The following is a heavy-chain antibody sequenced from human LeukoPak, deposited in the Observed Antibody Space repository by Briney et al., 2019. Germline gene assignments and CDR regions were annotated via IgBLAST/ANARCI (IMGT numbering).Heavy chain of an antibody. D-gene: IGHD3-22*01. CDR2: VSYSGST. J-gene: IGHJ2*01. CDR3: ARRDSSSYLFYER. V-gene: IGHV4-59*08. Sequence: SSETLSLTCTVSGASISSDYWSWIRQPPGKGLESIGYVSYSGSTNYNPSLKSRVTISVDTSKSQFSLKLNSVTAADTAVYFCARRDSSSYLFYERWGRGTLVTVSS. CDR1: GASISSDY.